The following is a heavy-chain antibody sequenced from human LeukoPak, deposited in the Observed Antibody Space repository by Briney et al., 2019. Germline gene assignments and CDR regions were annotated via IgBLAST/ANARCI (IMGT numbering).Heavy chain of an antibody. CDR1: GGTFSSYA. CDR2: INPNSGGT. V-gene: IGHV1-2*02. J-gene: IGHJ4*02. CDR3: ARDKVRAVAGTLGY. Sequence: ASVKVSCKASGGTFSSYAISWVRQAPGQGLEWMGWINPNSGGTNYAQKFQGRVTMTRDTSISTAYMELSRLRSDDTAVYYCARDKVRAVAGTLGYWGQGTLVTVSS. D-gene: IGHD6-19*01.